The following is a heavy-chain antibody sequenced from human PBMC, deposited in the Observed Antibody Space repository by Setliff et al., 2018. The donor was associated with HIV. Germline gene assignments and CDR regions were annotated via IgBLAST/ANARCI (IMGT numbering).Heavy chain of an antibody. CDR1: GFTLSNFW. CDR2: IKQDGSEK. CDR3: VRLTADRTNYYYYMDV. V-gene: IGHV3-7*03. D-gene: IGHD2-8*01. J-gene: IGHJ6*03. Sequence: GGSLRLSCAASGFTLSNFWMTWVRQAPGKGLEWVASIKQDGSEKNYVDSVKGRFTLSRDNAKNSLYLQMRSLSFDDTAVYYCVRLTADRTNYYYYMDVWGRGTTVTVSS.